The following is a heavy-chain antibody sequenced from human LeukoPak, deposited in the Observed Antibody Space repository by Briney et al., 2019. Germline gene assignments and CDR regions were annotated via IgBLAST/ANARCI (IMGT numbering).Heavy chain of an antibody. CDR3: ARAGRRFGELKLKRWFDP. V-gene: IGHV3-48*03. D-gene: IGHD3-10*01. CDR1: GFTFSSYE. J-gene: IGHJ5*02. CDR2: ISSSGSTV. Sequence: GGSLRLSCAASGFTFSSYEMNWVRQAPGKGLGGVSYISSSGSTVYYADSVKGRFTISRDNAKNSLYLQMNSLRAEDTAVYYCARAGRRFGELKLKRWFDPWGQGTLVTVSS.